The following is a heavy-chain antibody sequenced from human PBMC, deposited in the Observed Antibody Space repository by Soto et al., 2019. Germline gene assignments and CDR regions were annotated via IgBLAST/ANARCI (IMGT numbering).Heavy chain of an antibody. CDR3: NRGSEYDFWSGYL. CDR1: GGTSTRYA. Sequence: QERLVQSGAEVRKPGSSVKVSCKVTGGTSTRYAITWVRQAPGQGLEWMGGIVPMFGTSKYAQKLQGRVTITADTSTNIAYMELRSLRSEDTAVYYCNRGSEYDFWSGYLWGQGTLVSVSS. CDR2: IVPMFGTS. V-gene: IGHV1-69*06. J-gene: IGHJ4*02. D-gene: IGHD3-3*01.